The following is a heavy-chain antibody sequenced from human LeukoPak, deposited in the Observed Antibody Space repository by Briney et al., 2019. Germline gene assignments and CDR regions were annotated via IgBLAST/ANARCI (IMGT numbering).Heavy chain of an antibody. CDR2: IYCSGNT. Sequence: SETLSLTCTVAGGFINRSNYYWGWIRQPPGKGLEWIGSIYCSGNTYYNPSLKSRVTISVDTSKNQFFLKLRSVTAADTAVYYCARPKVGTDIGDAFDIWGQGTLVTVSS. CDR3: ARPKVGTDIGDAFDI. D-gene: IGHD2-21*02. J-gene: IGHJ3*02. CDR1: GGFINRSNYY. V-gene: IGHV4-39*01.